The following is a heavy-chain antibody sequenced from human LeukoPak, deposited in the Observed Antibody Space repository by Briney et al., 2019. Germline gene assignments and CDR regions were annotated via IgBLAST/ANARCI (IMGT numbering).Heavy chain of an antibody. CDR2: IRSSSSYI. CDR1: GFTFSSYS. CDR3: ARDRLTFDY. J-gene: IGHJ4*02. D-gene: IGHD2-8*01. Sequence: GGSLRLSCAASGFTFSSYSMNWVRQAPGKGLEWVSSIRSSSSYIYYADSLKGRFTISRDNSKNTLYLQMNSLRAEDTAVYYCARDRLTFDYWGQGTLVTVSS. V-gene: IGHV3-21*01.